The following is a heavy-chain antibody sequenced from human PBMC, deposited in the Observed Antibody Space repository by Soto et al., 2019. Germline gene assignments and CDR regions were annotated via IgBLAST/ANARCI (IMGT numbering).Heavy chain of an antibody. Sequence: QVQLVQSGAEVKKPGSSVNVSCKASGGTFSPYTINWVRQAPGQGLEWMGRIIPFHGVTNYAQKFQARVTITADKSTSTAYMELSGLRFEDTAMYYCTRDWEITVSTWSFGGFWGRGTLVTFSS. CDR1: GGTFSPYT. J-gene: IGHJ4*02. V-gene: IGHV1-69*08. D-gene: IGHD3-10*01. CDR3: TRDWEITVSTWSFGGF. CDR2: IIPFHGVT.